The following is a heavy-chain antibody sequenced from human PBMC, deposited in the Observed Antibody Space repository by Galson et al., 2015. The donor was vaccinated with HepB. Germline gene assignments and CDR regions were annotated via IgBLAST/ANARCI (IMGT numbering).Heavy chain of an antibody. CDR3: ARDRAVPAAVYYFDY. CDR1: GFTFSTYV. D-gene: IGHD2-2*01. V-gene: IGHV3-48*02. J-gene: IGHJ4*02. CDR2: ITSSSSTV. Sequence: SLRLSCAASGFTFSTYVMNWVRQAPGKGLEWVSYITSSSSTVFYADSVEGRFTMSRDNAKNSLYLQMNGLRDEDTAVYYCARDRAVPAAVYYFDYWGQGTLVTVSS.